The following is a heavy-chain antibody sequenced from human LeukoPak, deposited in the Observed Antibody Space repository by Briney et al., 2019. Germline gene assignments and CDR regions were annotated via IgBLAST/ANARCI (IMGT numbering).Heavy chain of an antibody. CDR3: ARDGGRIAVAGPSRDNWFDP. Sequence: SETLSLTCTVSGYSISSGYYWGWIRQPPGKGLEWLGSIYHSGSTYYNPSLKSRVTISVDTSKNQFSLKLSSVTAADTAVYYCARDGGRIAVAGPSRDNWFDPWGQGTLVTVSS. CDR1: GYSISSGYY. D-gene: IGHD6-19*01. V-gene: IGHV4-38-2*02. CDR2: IYHSGST. J-gene: IGHJ5*02.